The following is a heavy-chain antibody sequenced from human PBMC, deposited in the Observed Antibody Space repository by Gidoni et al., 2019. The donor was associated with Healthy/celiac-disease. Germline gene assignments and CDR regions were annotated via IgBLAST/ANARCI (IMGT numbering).Heavy chain of an antibody. Sequence: QVQLVQSGAEVKKPGASVKVPCQASGYTFTGYYMPWVRQAPGQGLEWMGWINPNSGGTNYAQKFQGWVTMTRDTSISTAYMELSRLRSDDTAVYYCAREGAGLWPINYYYYYGMDVWGQGTTVTVSS. CDR3: AREGAGLWPINYYYYYGMDV. CDR1: GYTFTGYY. D-gene: IGHD5-12*01. J-gene: IGHJ6*02. V-gene: IGHV1-2*04. CDR2: INPNSGGT.